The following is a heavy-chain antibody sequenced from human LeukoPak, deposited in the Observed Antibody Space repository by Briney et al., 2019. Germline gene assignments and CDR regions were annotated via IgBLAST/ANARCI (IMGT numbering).Heavy chain of an antibody. D-gene: IGHD3-10*01. Sequence: GGSLRLSCAASGFTFDDYAVHWVRQAPGKGLEWVSLISWGGGSTYYADSVKGRFTISRDNSKNSLYLQMDSLRAEDTALYYCAKDLYGSGSYYLDVWGKGTTVTVSS. J-gene: IGHJ6*03. V-gene: IGHV3-43D*04. CDR3: AKDLYGSGSYYLDV. CDR2: ISWGGGST. CDR1: GFTFDDYA.